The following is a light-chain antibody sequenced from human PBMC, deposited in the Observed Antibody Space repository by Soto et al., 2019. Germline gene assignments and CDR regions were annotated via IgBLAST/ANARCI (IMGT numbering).Light chain of an antibody. J-gene: IGLJ2*01. Sequence: QSALTQPPSASGSPGQSLTISCTGTSSDVAGYNYVSWYQQHPGKAPKLVIYEVSMRPSGVPDRFSGSKSGNTASLTVSGLQAGDEADYYCSSYAGSNNLVFGGGTKLTVL. CDR1: SSDVAGYNY. V-gene: IGLV2-8*01. CDR2: EVS. CDR3: SSYAGSNNLV.